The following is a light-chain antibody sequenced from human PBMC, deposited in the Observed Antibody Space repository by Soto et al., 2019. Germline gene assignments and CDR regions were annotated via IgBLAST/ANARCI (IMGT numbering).Light chain of an antibody. J-gene: IGLJ2*01. Sequence: FMLTQPHSVSESPGKTVTISCTRSSGSIASNYVQWFQQRPGSAPTTVIYEDNHRPSGVPDRFSGSIDSSSNSASLTISGLKTEDEADYYCQSYDSTILVFGGGTKLTVL. CDR3: QSYDSTILV. V-gene: IGLV6-57*04. CDR1: SGSIASNY. CDR2: EDN.